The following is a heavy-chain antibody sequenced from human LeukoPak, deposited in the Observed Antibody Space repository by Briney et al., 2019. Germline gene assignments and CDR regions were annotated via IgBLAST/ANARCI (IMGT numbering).Heavy chain of an antibody. J-gene: IGHJ4*02. V-gene: IGHV1-2*02. CDR2: INPSSGGT. Sequence: ASVKVSCKASGHTFSGYYIHWVRQAPGQGLEWMGWINPSSGGTYYAQKFQGRVAMTRDTSTTTVYMEVNSLTSEDTAVYFCARDGPTAAPFDYWGQGTLVTVSS. CDR3: ARDGPTAAPFDY. D-gene: IGHD2-2*01. CDR1: GHTFSGYY.